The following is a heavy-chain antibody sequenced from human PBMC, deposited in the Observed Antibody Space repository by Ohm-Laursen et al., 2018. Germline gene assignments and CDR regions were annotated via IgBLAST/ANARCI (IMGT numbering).Heavy chain of an antibody. D-gene: IGHD4-11*01. J-gene: IGHJ4*02. CDR1: GFTFSISG. Sequence: SLRLSCAASGFTFSISGMTWVRQAPGKGLEWVSGISVSGSSTDYADSVKGRFTISRDNSKNTLYLQMNSLRAEDTAVYYCAKRDVSNYHCFDSWGQGTLVTVSS. CDR2: ISVSGSST. V-gene: IGHV3-23*01. CDR3: AKRDVSNYHCFDS.